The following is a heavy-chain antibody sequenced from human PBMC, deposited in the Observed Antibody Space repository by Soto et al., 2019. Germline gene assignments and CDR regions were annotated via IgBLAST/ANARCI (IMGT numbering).Heavy chain of an antibody. V-gene: IGHV1-18*01. D-gene: IGHD4-17*01. CDR1: GSTFTSYG. CDR2: ISAYNVNT. Sequence: VQLVQSGAEVKKPGASVKVSCKASGSTFTSYGISWVRQAPGQGLEWMGRISAYNVNTNYPQKLQGRVTMATDTSTSPAYMELRRLRSDDTAVYYCARGLVLSQTLTPLPSYFDYWGQGTLVTVSS. J-gene: IGHJ4*02. CDR3: ARGLVLSQTLTPLPSYFDY.